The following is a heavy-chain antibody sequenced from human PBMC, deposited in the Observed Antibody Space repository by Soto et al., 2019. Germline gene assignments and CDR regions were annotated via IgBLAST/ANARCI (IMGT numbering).Heavy chain of an antibody. Sequence: SEPLSLTCTVSGGSISSGGYYWSWIRQQPGKGLEWIGSIYYSGSTYYNPSLKSRVTISVDTSKNQFSPKLSSVTAADTAVYYCARHTPAISISDHWGQGTLVTVSS. CDR2: IYYSGST. V-gene: IGHV4-39*01. CDR3: ARHTPAISISDH. CDR1: GGSISSGGYY. D-gene: IGHD2-15*01. J-gene: IGHJ4*02.